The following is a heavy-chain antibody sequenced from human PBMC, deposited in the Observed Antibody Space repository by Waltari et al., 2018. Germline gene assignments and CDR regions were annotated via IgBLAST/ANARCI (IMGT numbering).Heavy chain of an antibody. J-gene: IGHJ4*02. CDR3: ARIDGSGWYGS. CDR2: FSRDGVTT. CDR1: GFTFSVFS. D-gene: IGHD6-19*01. V-gene: IGHV3-64*07. Sequence: EVQMVESGGGLVQPGGSLRLSCAASGFTFSVFSMHWVRQAPGKGLEYVSAFSRDGVTTYYADSVKGRFTISRDNSKNTLYLQMCSLRADDTAVYYCARIDGSGWYGSWGQGPLVTVSS.